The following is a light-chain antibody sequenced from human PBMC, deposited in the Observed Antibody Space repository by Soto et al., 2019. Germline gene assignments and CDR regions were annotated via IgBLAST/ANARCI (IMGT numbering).Light chain of an antibody. CDR1: QSIGLA. CDR2: DAS. CDR3: QLRTERPPWT. Sequence: EIVLTQSPATLSLSPGERATLSCRASQSIGLAIAWYQHKPGQAPRLLIFDASQRATGIPARFRGSGSGTDFTLSISSLEPDDFAVYYCQLRTERPPWTFGQGTKVESK. V-gene: IGKV3-11*01. J-gene: IGKJ1*01.